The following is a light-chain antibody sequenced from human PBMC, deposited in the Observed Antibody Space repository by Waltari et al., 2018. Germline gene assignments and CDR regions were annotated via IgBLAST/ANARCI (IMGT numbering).Light chain of an antibody. J-gene: IGLJ3*02. Sequence: QLVLTQSPSASASLGASVKLTCTLSSGHSSYAIAWHQQQPEKGPRYLMKLNSDGSHSKGDGIPDRFSGSSSGAERYLTISSLQSEDEADSYCQTWGTPNWVFGGGTKLTVL. CDR3: QTWGTPNWV. CDR1: SGHSSYA. V-gene: IGLV4-69*01. CDR2: LNSDGSH.